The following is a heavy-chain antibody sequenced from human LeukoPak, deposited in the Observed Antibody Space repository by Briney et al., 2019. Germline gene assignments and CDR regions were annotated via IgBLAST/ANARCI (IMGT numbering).Heavy chain of an antibody. CDR1: GFTFSSYA. J-gene: IGHJ4*02. CDR3: AKDLEEDYYDSSGHGIGFDY. CDR2: ISGSGGST. Sequence: GGSLRLSCAASGFTFSSYAMSWVRQAPGKGLECVSAISGSGGSTYYADSVKGRFTISRDNSKNTLYLEMNSLRAEDTAVYYCAKDLEEDYYDSSGHGIGFDYWGQGTLVTVSS. V-gene: IGHV3-23*01. D-gene: IGHD3-22*01.